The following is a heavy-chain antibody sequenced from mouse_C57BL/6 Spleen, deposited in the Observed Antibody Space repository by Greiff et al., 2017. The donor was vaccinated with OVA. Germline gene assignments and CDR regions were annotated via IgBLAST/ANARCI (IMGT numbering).Heavy chain of an antibody. CDR2: IDPSDSYT. CDR1: GYTFTSYW. D-gene: IGHD6-5*01. Sequence: QVQLKQPGAELVRPGTSVKLSCKASGYTFTSYWMHWVKQRPGQGLEWIGVIDPSDSYTNYNQKFKGKATLTVDTSSSTAYMQLSSLTSEDSAVYYCAPLFNAMDYWGQGTSVTVSS. CDR3: APLFNAMDY. V-gene: IGHV1-59*01. J-gene: IGHJ4*01.